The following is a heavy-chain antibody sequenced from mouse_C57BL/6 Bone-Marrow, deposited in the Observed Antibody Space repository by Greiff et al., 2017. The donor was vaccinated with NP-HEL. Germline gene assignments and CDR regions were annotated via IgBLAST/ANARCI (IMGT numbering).Heavy chain of an antibody. CDR1: GYTFTDYY. J-gene: IGHJ2*01. CDR3: ARRGY. Sequence: VQLVESGAELVRPGASVKLSCKASGYTFTDYYINWVKQRPGQGLEWIARIYPGSGNTYYNEKFKGKATLTAEKSSSTAYMQLSSLTSEDSAVYFCARRGYWGQGTTLTVSS. CDR2: IYPGSGNT. V-gene: IGHV1-76*01.